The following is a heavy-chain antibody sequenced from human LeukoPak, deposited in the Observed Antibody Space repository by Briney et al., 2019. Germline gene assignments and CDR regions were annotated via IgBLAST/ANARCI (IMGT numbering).Heavy chain of an antibody. J-gene: IGHJ6*03. CDR3: ARVHINYYYYYMDV. V-gene: IGHV4-34*01. Sequence: SETLSLTCTVSGGSISSYYWSWIRQPPGKGLEWIGEIDHSGSTNYNPSLKSRVTISVDTSKNQFSLKLSSVTAADTAVYYCARVHINYYYYYMDVWGKGTTVTVSS. CDR1: GGSISSYY. D-gene: IGHD2-21*01. CDR2: IDHSGST.